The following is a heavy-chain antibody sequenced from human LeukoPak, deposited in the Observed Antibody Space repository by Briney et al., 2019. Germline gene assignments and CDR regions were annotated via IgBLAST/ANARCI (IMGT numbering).Heavy chain of an antibody. CDR1: GFTFSSYW. V-gene: IGHV3-7*01. CDR3: ARDSYCNGGSCYIAY. J-gene: IGHJ4*02. Sequence: PGGSLRLSCAASGFTFSSYWMRWVRQAPGKGLEWVANIKQDGSEKYYVDSVKGRFTISRDNAKNSLYLQMNSLRAEDTAVYYCARDSYCNGGSCYIAYWGQGTLVTVSS. D-gene: IGHD2-15*01. CDR2: IKQDGSEK.